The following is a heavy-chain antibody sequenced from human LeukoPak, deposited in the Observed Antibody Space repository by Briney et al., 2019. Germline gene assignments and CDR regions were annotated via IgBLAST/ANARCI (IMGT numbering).Heavy chain of an antibody. J-gene: IGHJ4*02. CDR3: ARATYYYGSGSYYSFGY. CDR2: MNPNSGNT. D-gene: IGHD3-10*01. CDR1: GYTFTSYD. Sequence: ASVKVSCKASGYTFTSYDINWVRQATGQGLEWMGWMNPNSGNTGYAQKFQGRVTMTRDTSISTAYMELSRLRSDDTAVYYCARATYYYGSGSYYSFGYWGQGTLVTVSS. V-gene: IGHV1-8*01.